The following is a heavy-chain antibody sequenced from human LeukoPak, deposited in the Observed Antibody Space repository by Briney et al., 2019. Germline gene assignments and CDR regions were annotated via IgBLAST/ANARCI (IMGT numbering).Heavy chain of an antibody. V-gene: IGHV6-1*01. CDR2: TYYRSKWYN. Sequence: SQTLSLTFAISGDSVSSNSAAWNWIRQSPSRGLEWLGRTYYRSKWYNDYAVSVKSRITINPDTSKNQFSLQLNSVTPEDTAVYYCARSRWELLKDSSAFDIWGQGTMVTVSS. J-gene: IGHJ3*02. D-gene: IGHD1-26*01. CDR1: GDSVSSNSAA. CDR3: ARSRWELLKDSSAFDI.